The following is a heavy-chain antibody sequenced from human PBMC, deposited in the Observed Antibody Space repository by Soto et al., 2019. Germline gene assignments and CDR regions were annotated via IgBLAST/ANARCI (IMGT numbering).Heavy chain of an antibody. CDR1: GFALSDYA. J-gene: IGHJ4*02. CDR3: ARVAPEYSSTPRRFDF. Sequence: GGSLRLSCEASGFALSDYAMHWVRQAPGKGLEWVSSISGSGGSIYYAHSVKGRFTISRDKTKNTLDLQMNSLRAEDTAVYHCARVAPEYSSTPRRFDFWGQGTLVTVSS. CDR2: ISGSGGSI. V-gene: IGHV3-23*01. D-gene: IGHD6-13*01.